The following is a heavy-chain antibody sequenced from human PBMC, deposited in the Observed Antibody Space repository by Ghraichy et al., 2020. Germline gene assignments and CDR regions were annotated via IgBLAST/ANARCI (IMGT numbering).Heavy chain of an antibody. Sequence: GGSLRLSCAASGFTVSSNYMSWVRQAPGKGLEWVSDIYSGGSTYYADSAKGRFTTFSDNSTNTQYLQMNSLRAEDTAVYYWAGDSFTMSAFDIWGQGTMVTVSS. D-gene: IGHD3-10*02. CDR3: AGDSFTMSAFDI. CDR1: GFTVSSNY. CDR2: IYSGGST. J-gene: IGHJ3*02. V-gene: IGHV3-53*01.